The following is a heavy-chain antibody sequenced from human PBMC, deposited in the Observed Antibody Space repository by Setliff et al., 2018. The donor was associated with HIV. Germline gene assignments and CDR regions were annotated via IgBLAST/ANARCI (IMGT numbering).Heavy chain of an antibody. V-gene: IGHV3-23*01. CDR3: ARVFRGADDHTGPFDY. D-gene: IGHD2-8*02. CDR2: IQSGGII. Sequence: GGSLRLSCAASGFRFSDYAMTWVRQAPGKGLEWVSLIQSGGIIYYADSVKGRFTISRDNSNNTVYLQMNSLRAEDTAVYYCARVFRGADDHTGPFDYWGQGTLVTVSS. J-gene: IGHJ4*02. CDR1: GFRFSDYA.